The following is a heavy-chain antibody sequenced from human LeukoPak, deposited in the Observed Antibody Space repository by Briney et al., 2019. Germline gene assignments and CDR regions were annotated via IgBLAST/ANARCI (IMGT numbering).Heavy chain of an antibody. CDR2: ISDSSVYT. Sequence: GGSLRLSCAASGFTFSSYSMSWGRQAPGNGLEWVSVISDSSVYTSYADSVKGRFTISRDNSKNTLYLQMNSLSAEDTAVYYCAKYIVATNSNLVAATRRYFDYWGQGTLVTVSS. D-gene: IGHD2-15*01. CDR3: AKYIVATNSNLVAATRRYFDY. CDR1: GFTFSSYS. V-gene: IGHV3-23*01. J-gene: IGHJ4*02.